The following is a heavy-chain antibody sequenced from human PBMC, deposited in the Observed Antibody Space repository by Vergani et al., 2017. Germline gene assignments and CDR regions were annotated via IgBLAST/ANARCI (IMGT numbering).Heavy chain of an antibody. Sequence: EVQLEQSGAAVKKPGASLEISCKGSGYSFSSNWLAWVRERPGQGLEWMGMIYPGNSETRNKPSFRGQVTMSVDKSISTAYLQWSSLKASDSAMYYCARVYCRGMSCAGTDYFYHIDVWGKGTTVTVS. CDR1: GYSFSSNW. V-gene: IGHV5-51*03. CDR3: ARVYCRGMSCAGTDYFYHIDV. J-gene: IGHJ6*03. CDR2: IYPGNSET. D-gene: IGHD3/OR15-3a*01.